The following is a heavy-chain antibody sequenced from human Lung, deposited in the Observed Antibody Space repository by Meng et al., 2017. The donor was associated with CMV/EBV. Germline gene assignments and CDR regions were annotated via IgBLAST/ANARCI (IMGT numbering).Heavy chain of an antibody. V-gene: IGHV1-2*02. CDR3: ARVKGYCTGGTCSSTGYYGMDV. CDR1: GYNFTAYY. J-gene: IGHJ6*02. Sequence: ASVXVSXXASGYNFTAYYIHWVRQAPGQGLEWMGWINPKSGGTNYAQKFQGRITMTGDTSITTAYMELSRLRSDDMAVYHCARVKGYCTGGTCSSTGYYGMDVWGQGXTVTVSS. CDR2: INPKSGGT. D-gene: IGHD2-15*01.